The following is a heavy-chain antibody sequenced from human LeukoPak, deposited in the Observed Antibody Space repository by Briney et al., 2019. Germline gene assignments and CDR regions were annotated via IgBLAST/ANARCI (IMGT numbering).Heavy chain of an antibody. D-gene: IGHD3-22*01. J-gene: IGHJ4*02. CDR2: IYTSGST. V-gene: IGHV4-61*02. Sequence: SETLSLTCTVSGGSISSGSYYWSWIRQPAVKGLEWIGRIYTSGSTNYNPSLKSRVTISVDTSKNQFSLKLSSVTAADTAVYYCARLGGSGYYFPFDYWGQGTLVTVSS. CDR3: ARLGGSGYYFPFDY. CDR1: GGSISSGSYY.